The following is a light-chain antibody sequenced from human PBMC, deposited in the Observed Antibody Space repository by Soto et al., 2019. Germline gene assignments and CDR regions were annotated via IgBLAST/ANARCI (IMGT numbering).Light chain of an antibody. CDR2: EVS. CDR3: CSYTSRSTTWV. CDR1: SSDVGGYNY. Sequence: QSALTQPASVSGSPGQSITISCTGTSSDVGGYNYVSWYQQHPGKAPKLMIYEVSNRPSGVSNRFSGSKSGNTASLTISGLGAQDEADYYYCSYTSRSTTWVFGAGTKLTVL. J-gene: IGLJ3*02. V-gene: IGLV2-14*01.